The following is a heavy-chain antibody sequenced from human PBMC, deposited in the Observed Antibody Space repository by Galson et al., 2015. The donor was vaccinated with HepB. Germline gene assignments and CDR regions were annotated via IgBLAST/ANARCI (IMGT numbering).Heavy chain of an antibody. D-gene: IGHD3-10*01. V-gene: IGHV3-7*03. CDR2: INQDGSSK. Sequence: SLRLSCAASGFTFSSYWMNWVRQAPGKGLEWVAHINQDGSSKYYVDSVKGRFTISRDNAKDSVYLQLDSLRAEDTAVYYCARRISLVRGIITKPDYYDGMDVWGQGTPVTVAS. CDR3: ARRISLVRGIITKPDYYDGMDV. CDR1: GFTFSSYW. J-gene: IGHJ6*02.